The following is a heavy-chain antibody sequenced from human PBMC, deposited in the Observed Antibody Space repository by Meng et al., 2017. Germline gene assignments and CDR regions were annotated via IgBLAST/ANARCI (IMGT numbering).Heavy chain of an antibody. D-gene: IGHD5-24*01. V-gene: IGHV3-30*01. Sequence: QVRLVESGGGGVQPGRSLRLSCAASGFTFSSYAMHWVRQAPGKGLEWVSVISYDGSNKYYADSVKGRFTISRDNSKNTLYLQMNSLRAEDTAVYYCARVGMADPPDWGQGTLVTVSS. CDR1: GFTFSSYA. CDR2: ISYDGSNK. J-gene: IGHJ4*02. CDR3: ARVGMADPPD.